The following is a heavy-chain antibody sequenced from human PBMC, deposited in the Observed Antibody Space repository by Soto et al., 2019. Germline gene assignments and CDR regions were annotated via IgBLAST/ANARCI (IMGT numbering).Heavy chain of an antibody. Sequence: ASVKVSCKASGGTFSSYAISWVRQAPGQGLEWMGGIIPIFGTANYAQKFQGRVTITADESTSTAYMELSSLRSEDTAVYYCAFASYDSSGYYPPVSEYYYGMDVWGQGTTVTVSS. CDR1: GGTFSSYA. CDR3: AFASYDSSGYYPPVSEYYYGMDV. V-gene: IGHV1-69*13. CDR2: IIPIFGTA. D-gene: IGHD3-22*01. J-gene: IGHJ6*02.